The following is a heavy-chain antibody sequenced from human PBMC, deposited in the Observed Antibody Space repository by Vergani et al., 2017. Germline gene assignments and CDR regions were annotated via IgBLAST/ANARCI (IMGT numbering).Heavy chain of an antibody. CDR1: GGTFSSYA. CDR2: IIPIFGTA. CDR3: ARDPPYSGSYGALDY. Sequence: QVQLVQSGAEVKKPGSSVKVSCQASGGTFSSYAISWVRQAPGQGLEWVGGIIPIFGTANYAQKFQGRVTITADESTSTAYMELSSLRAEDTAVYYCARDPPYSGSYGALDYWGQGTLVTVSS. D-gene: IGHD1-26*01. J-gene: IGHJ4*02. V-gene: IGHV1-69*01.